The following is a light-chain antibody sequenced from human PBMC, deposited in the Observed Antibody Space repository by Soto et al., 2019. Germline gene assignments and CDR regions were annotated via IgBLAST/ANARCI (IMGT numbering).Light chain of an antibody. J-gene: IGKJ5*01. V-gene: IGKV1-5*03. Sequence: DIQMTQSPSTLSASLGDRVTITCRASQSISSWLAWYQQKPGEAPKLLIYKASSLESGVPSRFSGSGSGTEFTLTISSLQPEDFATYYCQQLAGFPITFGQGTRLEI. CDR3: QQLAGFPIT. CDR1: QSISSW. CDR2: KAS.